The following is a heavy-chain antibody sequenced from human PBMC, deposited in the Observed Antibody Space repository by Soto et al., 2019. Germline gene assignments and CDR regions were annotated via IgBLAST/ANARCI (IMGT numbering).Heavy chain of an antibody. CDR3: VNAWYNDVWGYYFDY. J-gene: IGHJ4*02. V-gene: IGHV3-7*01. CDR1: GFTFSSYW. D-gene: IGHD3-10*02. Sequence: EGQLVESGGRLVQPGGSLRLSCAASGFTFSSYWMTWVRQAPGKGLEWVANIKEDGSGKYYVDSVKGRFTISRDNTKNSLYLQLNSLRAEDTATYYCVNAWYNDVWGYYFDYWGQGTLVTVSS. CDR2: IKEDGSGK.